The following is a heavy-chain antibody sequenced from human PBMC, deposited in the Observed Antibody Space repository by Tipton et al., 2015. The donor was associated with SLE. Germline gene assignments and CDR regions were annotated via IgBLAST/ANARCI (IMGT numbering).Heavy chain of an antibody. Sequence: TLSLTCTVSGDSISTSTYYWGWFRQSPGRGLEWIGTIYYGGNTYYTSSLKHRVSISLDTSRNQFSLKLSFMTAADTAVYYCARQTDIVAFGYFDFWGQGTLVTVSS. V-gene: IGHV4-39*07. CDR2: IYYGGNT. CDR3: ARQTDIVAFGYFDF. CDR1: GDSISTSTYY. J-gene: IGHJ4*02. D-gene: IGHD5-12*01.